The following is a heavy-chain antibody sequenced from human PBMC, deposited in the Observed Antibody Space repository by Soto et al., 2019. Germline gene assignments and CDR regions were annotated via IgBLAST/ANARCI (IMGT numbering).Heavy chain of an antibody. Sequence: GESLKISCQTSDEIFNTYWITWVRQMPGRGLEWVGRIDPSDSYTTYNPSLKGHVILSVDKSMNTAYVQWTSLRASDTAMYFCGRDFGSGHADVWGQGTLVTVSS. CDR3: GRDFGSGHADV. V-gene: IGHV5-10-1*01. CDR2: IDPSDSYT. CDR1: DEIFNTYW. D-gene: IGHD1-26*01. J-gene: IGHJ1*01.